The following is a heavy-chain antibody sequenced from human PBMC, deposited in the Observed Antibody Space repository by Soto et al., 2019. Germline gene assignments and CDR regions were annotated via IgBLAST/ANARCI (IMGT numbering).Heavy chain of an antibody. J-gene: IGHJ3*02. CDR2: ISYDGSNK. Sequence: QVQLVESGGGVVQPGRSLRLSCAASGFTFSSYAMHWVRQAPGKGLEWVAVISYDGSNKYYADSVKGRFTISRDNSKNTLYPQMNSLRAEDTAVYFCARVVRQLLSWGDAFDIWGQGTMVTVSS. V-gene: IGHV3-30-3*01. CDR3: ARVVRQLLSWGDAFDI. D-gene: IGHD6-13*01. CDR1: GFTFSSYA.